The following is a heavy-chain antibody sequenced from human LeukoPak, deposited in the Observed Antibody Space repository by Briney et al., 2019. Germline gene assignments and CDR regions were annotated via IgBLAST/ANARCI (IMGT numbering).Heavy chain of an antibody. CDR3: ARRVPYFDY. Sequence: SETLSLTCTVSGGSISSSSYYWGWIRQPPGKGLEWIGSMYYGGSTYYNPSLKSRVAISVDTSKNQFSLKLSSVTAADAAVYYCARRVPYFDYWGQGTLVTVSS. J-gene: IGHJ4*02. D-gene: IGHD4/OR15-4a*01. CDR1: GGSISSSSYY. CDR2: MYYGGST. V-gene: IGHV4-39*01.